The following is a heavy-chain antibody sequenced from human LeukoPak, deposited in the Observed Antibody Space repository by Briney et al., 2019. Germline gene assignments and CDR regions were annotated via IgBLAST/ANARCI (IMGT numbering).Heavy chain of an antibody. CDR2: INPSGGST. CDR1: GYTFTSYY. CDR3: AREGYCSGTSCDKPFDY. Sequence: ASVKVSCKASGYTFTSYYMHWVRQAPGQGLEWMGIINPSGGSTSYAQKFQGRVTMTRDTSTSTAYMELRSLRSDDTAVYYCAREGYCSGTSCDKPFDYWGQGTLVTVAS. V-gene: IGHV1-46*01. D-gene: IGHD2-2*01. J-gene: IGHJ4*02.